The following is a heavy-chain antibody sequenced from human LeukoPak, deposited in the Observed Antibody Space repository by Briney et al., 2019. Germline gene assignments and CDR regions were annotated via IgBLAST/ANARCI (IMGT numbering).Heavy chain of an antibody. J-gene: IGHJ4*02. D-gene: IGHD2-2*01. CDR2: ISGSSDST. CDR1: GFTFSTYA. Sequence: GGSLRLSCSAPGFTFSTYAMTWVRQAPGKGLEWVSAISGSSDSTYYADSVKGRFTVSRDNSKNTLYLQMNSLRAEDTAVYYCARGPVVPVATYFFDYWGQGTLVTVSS. V-gene: IGHV3-23*01. CDR3: ARGPVVPVATYFFDY.